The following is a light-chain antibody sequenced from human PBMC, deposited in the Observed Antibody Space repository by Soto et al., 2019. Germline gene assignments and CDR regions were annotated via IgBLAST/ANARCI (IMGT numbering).Light chain of an antibody. CDR2: EDN. J-gene: IGLJ2*01. V-gene: IGLV6-57*02. CDR3: QSHDRSALGV. Sequence: NFMLTQPHSVSESPGKTVTISCTGSSGTIASNFVQWYLQRPGSAPTTVIYEDNQRPSGVPDRFSGSIDNSSNSASLTISGLMTEDEADYYCQSHDRSALGVFGGGTKVTVL. CDR1: SGTIASNF.